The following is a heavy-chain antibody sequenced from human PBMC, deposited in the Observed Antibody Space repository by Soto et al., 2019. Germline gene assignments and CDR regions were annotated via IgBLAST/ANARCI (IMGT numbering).Heavy chain of an antibody. J-gene: IGHJ3*02. CDR3: ARDFSGSYFDAFDI. CDR1: GFTFSSYA. D-gene: IGHD1-26*01. CDR2: ISSNGGST. Sequence: PGGSLRLSCAASGFTFSSYAMHWVRQAPGKGLEYVSAISSNGGSTYYANSVKGRFTISRDNSKNTLYLQMGSLRAEDMAVYYCARDFSGSYFDAFDIWGQGTMVTVSS. V-gene: IGHV3-64*01.